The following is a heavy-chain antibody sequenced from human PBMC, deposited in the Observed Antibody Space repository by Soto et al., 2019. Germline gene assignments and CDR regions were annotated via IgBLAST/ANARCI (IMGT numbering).Heavy chain of an antibody. V-gene: IGHV4-61*08. CDR3: ARGGRSSSYYYYYMDV. CDR1: GGSISSGGYS. Sequence: TSETLSLTCAVSGGSISSGGYSWSWIRQPPGKGLEWIGYFYYSGSTNYNPSLKSRVTISVDTSKNQFSLKLSSVTAADTAVYYCARGGRSSSYYYYYMDVWGKGSTVTVS. J-gene: IGHJ6*03. CDR2: FYYSGST. D-gene: IGHD6-13*01.